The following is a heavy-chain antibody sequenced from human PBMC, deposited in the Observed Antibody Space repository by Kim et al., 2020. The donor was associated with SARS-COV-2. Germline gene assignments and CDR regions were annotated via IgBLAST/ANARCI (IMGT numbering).Heavy chain of an antibody. J-gene: IGHJ6*01. CDR3: AKSWRSYCSSTSCAYYG. V-gene: IGHV3-30*18. CDR1: GFTFSSYG. D-gene: IGHD2-2*01. CDR2: ISYDGSNK. Sequence: GGSLRLSCAASGFTFSSYGMHWVRQAPGKGLEWVAVISYDGSNKYYADSVKGRFTISRDNSKNTLYLQMNSLRAEDTAVYYCAKSWRSYCSSTSCAYYG.